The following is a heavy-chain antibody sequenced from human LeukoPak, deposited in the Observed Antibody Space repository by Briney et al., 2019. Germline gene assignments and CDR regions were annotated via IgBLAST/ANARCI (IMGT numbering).Heavy chain of an antibody. Sequence: SETLSLTCTVSGGSISSYYWSWIRQPPGKGLEWIGYIYYSGSTNYNPSLKSRVTISVDTSKNQFSLKLSSVTAADTAVYYCARGGTYYYDSSEFDPWGQGSLVTVSS. CDR2: IYYSGST. CDR1: GGSISSYY. V-gene: IGHV4-59*01. D-gene: IGHD3-22*01. CDR3: ARGGTYYYDSSEFDP. J-gene: IGHJ5*02.